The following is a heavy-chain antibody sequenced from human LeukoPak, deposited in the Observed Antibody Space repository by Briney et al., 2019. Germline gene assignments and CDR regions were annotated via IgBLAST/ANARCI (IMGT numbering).Heavy chain of an antibody. V-gene: IGHV4-31*03. CDR2: IYYGGST. D-gene: IGHD3-22*01. J-gene: IGHJ5*02. CDR1: GGSISSGGYY. Sequence: SETLSLTCTVSGGSISSGGYYWSWIRQHPGKGLEWIGYIYYGGSTYYNPSLKSRVTISVDTSKNQFSLKLSSVTAADTAVYYCATQALYYYDSSGYFFDPWGQGTLVTVSS. CDR3: ATQALYYYDSSGYFFDP.